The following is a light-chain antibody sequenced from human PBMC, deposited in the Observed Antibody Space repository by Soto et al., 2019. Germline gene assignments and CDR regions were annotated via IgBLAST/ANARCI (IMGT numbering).Light chain of an antibody. J-gene: IGLJ3*02. CDR3: ATWDDSFNGGV. V-gene: IGLV1-44*01. CDR2: SDN. Sequence: QSALTQPPSASGTPGQRVTISCSGSSSNIGRNAVTWYQQLPGTAPKVFVYSDNQRPSAVPDRFSGSKSGTSASLAISGLQSEDEADYYCATWDDSFNGGVFGGGTKLTVL. CDR1: SSNIGRNA.